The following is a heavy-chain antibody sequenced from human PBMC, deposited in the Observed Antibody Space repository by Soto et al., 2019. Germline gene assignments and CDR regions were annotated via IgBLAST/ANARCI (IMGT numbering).Heavy chain of an antibody. J-gene: IGHJ4*02. V-gene: IGHV3-7*01. CDR2: IKGDGSEQ. CDR3: ARNQVKADY. CDR1: GFALSSFW. Sequence: EVQLVESGGDLVQPGGSLRLSCVASGFALSSFWMTWVRQAPGKGLEWVAKIKGDGSEQNYVDSVRGRFTISRDNAKKSVYLQMNRLRVDDTAVYYCARNQVKADYWGQGTLVTVSS. D-gene: IGHD3-22*01.